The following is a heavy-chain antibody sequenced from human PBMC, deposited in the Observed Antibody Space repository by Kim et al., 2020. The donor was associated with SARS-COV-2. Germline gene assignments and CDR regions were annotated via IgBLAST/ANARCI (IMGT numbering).Heavy chain of an antibody. D-gene: IGHD3-10*01. J-gene: IGHJ6*02. CDR1: GITFSNYA. Sequence: GGSLRLSCSASGITFSNYAMHWVRQAPGKGLEFVSTISHNAGTTYYTDSVKGRFTISRDNSKNTLYLQMSSLRGEDTAVYHCVRSSMVRDYLDVWGQG. V-gene: IGHV3-64D*09. CDR2: ISHNAGTT. CDR3: VRSSMVRDYLDV.